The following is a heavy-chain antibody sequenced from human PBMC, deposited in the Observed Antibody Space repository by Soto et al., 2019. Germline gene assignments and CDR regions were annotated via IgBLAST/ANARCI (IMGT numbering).Heavy chain of an antibody. CDR3: ARDPPDDSSGYYSFDY. Sequence: QVQLVESGGGVVQPGRSLRLSCAASGFTFRSYGMHWVRQAPGKGLEWVAFIWYDGSNKYYADSVKGRFTISRDNSKNXMYLQMNSLRAEDTAVYYCARDPPDDSSGYYSFDYWGQGTLVTVSS. D-gene: IGHD3-22*01. CDR1: GFTFRSYG. CDR2: IWYDGSNK. J-gene: IGHJ4*02. V-gene: IGHV3-33*01.